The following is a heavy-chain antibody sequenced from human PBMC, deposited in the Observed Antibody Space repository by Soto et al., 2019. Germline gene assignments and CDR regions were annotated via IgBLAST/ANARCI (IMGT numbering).Heavy chain of an antibody. J-gene: IGHJ4*02. CDR2: IYYSGRT. Sequence: QLQLQESGPGLVKPSETLSLTCTVSGGSISSSSYYWGWIGQPPGKGLEWIGSIYYSGRTYYNPSLRSRVPIPVDTSKNQFSLKLSSVTAADTAVYYCARLFGYYDSSGYLGDAFDYWGQGTLVTVSS. CDR1: GGSISSSSYY. V-gene: IGHV4-39*01. D-gene: IGHD3-22*01. CDR3: ARLFGYYDSSGYLGDAFDY.